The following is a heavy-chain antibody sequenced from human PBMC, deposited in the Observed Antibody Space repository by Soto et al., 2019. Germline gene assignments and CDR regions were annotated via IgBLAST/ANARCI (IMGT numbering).Heavy chain of an antibody. V-gene: IGHV4-30-4*01. D-gene: IGHD2-15*01. CDR1: GGSIKSGDHY. CDR2: IYYRGST. CDR3: ARDLVACAFDEVCQYYGMDV. J-gene: IGHJ6*02. Sequence: SETLSLTCSASGGSIKSGDHYWSWIRQPPGKGLEWIGYIYYRGSTYYNPSLKSRVIISVDTSKNQFSLNLTSLTAADTAVYFCARDLVACAFDEVCQYYGMDVWGQGTTVTVSS.